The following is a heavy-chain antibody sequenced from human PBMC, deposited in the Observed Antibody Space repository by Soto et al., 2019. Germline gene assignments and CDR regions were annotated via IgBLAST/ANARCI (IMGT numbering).Heavy chain of an antibody. CDR1: GFSITNDFY. Sequence: SETLSVTCAVSGFSITNDFYWGWIRQPPGKGLEWIGSIYHGGNTHYNPSLTSRVTISADTSKKQFFLDLSSVTAADTAIYYCARGLGYCGSTSCFRYYFDYWGQGQLVTVSS. D-gene: IGHD2-2*01. CDR2: IYHGGNT. V-gene: IGHV4-38-2*01. CDR3: ARGLGYCGSTSCFRYYFDY. J-gene: IGHJ4*02.